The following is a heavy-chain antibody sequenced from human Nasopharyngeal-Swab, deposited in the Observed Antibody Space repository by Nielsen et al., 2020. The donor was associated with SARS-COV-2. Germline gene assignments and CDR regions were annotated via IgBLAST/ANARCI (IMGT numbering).Heavy chain of an antibody. Sequence: GESLKISCAASGFTFSSYSMNWVRQAPGKGLEWVSYISSSSSTIYYADSVKGRFTISRDNAKNSLYLQMNSLRAEDTAVYYCAKGLEQQLSPLYYYYYYGMDVWGQGTTVTVSS. CDR2: ISSSSSTI. D-gene: IGHD6-13*01. CDR1: GFTFSSYS. V-gene: IGHV3-48*01. CDR3: AKGLEQQLSPLYYYYYYGMDV. J-gene: IGHJ6*02.